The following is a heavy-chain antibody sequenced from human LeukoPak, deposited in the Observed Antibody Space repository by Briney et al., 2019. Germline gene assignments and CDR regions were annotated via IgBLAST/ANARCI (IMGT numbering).Heavy chain of an antibody. CDR1: GYSISSGYY. CDR3: AREEIVVVPAASTIWFDP. J-gene: IGHJ5*02. D-gene: IGHD2-2*01. Sequence: SETLSLTCTVSGYSISSGYYWGWIRQPPGKGLEWIGSIYHSGSTYYNPSLKSRVTISVDTSKNQFSLKLSSVTAADTAVYYCAREEIVVVPAASTIWFDPWGQGTLVTVSS. V-gene: IGHV4-38-2*02. CDR2: IYHSGST.